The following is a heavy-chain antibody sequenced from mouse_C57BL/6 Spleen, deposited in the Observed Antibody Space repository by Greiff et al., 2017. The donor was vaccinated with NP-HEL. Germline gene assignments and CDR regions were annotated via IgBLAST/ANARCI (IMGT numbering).Heavy chain of an antibody. CDR3: ARNPGFAY. Sequence: QVQLQQSGPELVKPGASVKISCKASGYAFSSSWMNWVKQRPGKGLEWIGRIYPGDGDTNYNGKFKGKATLTADKSSSTAYMQLSSLTSEDSAVYFFARNPGFAYWGQGTLVTVSA. V-gene: IGHV1-82*01. CDR2: IYPGDGDT. CDR1: GYAFSSSW. J-gene: IGHJ3*01.